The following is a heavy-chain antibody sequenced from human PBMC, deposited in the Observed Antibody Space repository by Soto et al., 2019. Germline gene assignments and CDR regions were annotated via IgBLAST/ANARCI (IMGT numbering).Heavy chain of an antibody. V-gene: IGHV3-21*01. D-gene: IGHD5-18*01. CDR1: GFIFSTYN. J-gene: IGHJ6*02. CDR3: ARELRAAMVDYYDMDV. CDR2: ISSSGSHI. Sequence: EVQLVESGGGLVKPGGSLRLSCAASGFIFSTYNMKWVRQAPGKGLEWVSSISSSGSHIHYADSVKGRFTISRDNAKNSLYLQMNSLRAEDTAVYYCARELRAAMVDYYDMDVWGQGTTVTGSS.